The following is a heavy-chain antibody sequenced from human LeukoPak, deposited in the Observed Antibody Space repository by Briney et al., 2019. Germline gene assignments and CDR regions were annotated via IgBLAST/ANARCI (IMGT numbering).Heavy chain of an antibody. D-gene: IGHD4-11*01. CDR1: GGSISSYY. V-gene: IGHV4-59*01. Sequence: SETLSLTCTVSGGSISSYYWSWIRQPPGKGLEWIGYIYYSGSINYNPSLKSRVTISVDTSKNQFSLKLSSVTAADTAVYYCARGTTQHQIDYWGQGTLVTVSS. CDR3: ARGTTQHQIDY. J-gene: IGHJ4*02. CDR2: IYYSGSI.